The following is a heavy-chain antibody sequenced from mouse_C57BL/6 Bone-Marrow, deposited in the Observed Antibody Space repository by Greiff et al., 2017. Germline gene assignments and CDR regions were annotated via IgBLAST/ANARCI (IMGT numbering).Heavy chain of an antibody. D-gene: IGHD1-1*01. CDR2: INPSNGGT. CDR3: ARSDDYGSSFWYFDV. CDR1: GYTFTSYW. J-gene: IGHJ1*03. V-gene: IGHV1-53*01. Sequence: VQLQQPGTELVKPGASVKLSCKASGYTFTSYWMHWVKQRPGQGLEWIGNINPSNGGTNYNEKFKGKATLTVNKYSSTAYMQLSSLTSEDSAVYCCARSDDYGSSFWYFDVWGTGTTVTVSS.